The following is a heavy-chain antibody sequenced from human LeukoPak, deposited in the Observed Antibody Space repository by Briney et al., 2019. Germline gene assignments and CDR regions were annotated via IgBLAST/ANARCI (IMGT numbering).Heavy chain of an antibody. D-gene: IGHD5-18*01. CDR1: GFTFSSYA. V-gene: IGHV3-23*01. CDR2: ISGSGGST. J-gene: IGHJ6*02. Sequence: GGSLRLSCAASGFTFSSYAMSWVRQAPGKGLEWVSAISGSGGSTYYADSVKGRFTISRDNSKNTLYLQMNSLRAEDTAVYYCVKDRVQLWHVPDPLSGMDVWGQGTTVTVSS. CDR3: VKDRVQLWHVPDPLSGMDV.